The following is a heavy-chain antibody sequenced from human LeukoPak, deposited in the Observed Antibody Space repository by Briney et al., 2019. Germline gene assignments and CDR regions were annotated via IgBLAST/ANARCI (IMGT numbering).Heavy chain of an antibody. D-gene: IGHD3-3*02. CDR2: INHSGST. CDR3: ARPSHFRSGRAEYFQH. CDR1: GFTFSSYA. Sequence: GSLRLSCAASGFTFSSYAMSWIRQPPGKGLEWIGEINHSGSTNYNPSLKSRVTISVDTSKNQFSLKLSSVTAADTAVYYCARPSHFRSGRAEYFQHWGQGTLVTVSS. J-gene: IGHJ1*01. V-gene: IGHV4-34*01.